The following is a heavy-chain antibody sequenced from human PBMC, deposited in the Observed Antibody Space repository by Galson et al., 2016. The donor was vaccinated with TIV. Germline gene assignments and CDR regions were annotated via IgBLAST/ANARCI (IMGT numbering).Heavy chain of an antibody. CDR1: GFTFSTFA. CDR2: ISGSGDST. CDR3: AKSPAYYYASSGYYRTGDYYFDY. V-gene: IGHV3-23*01. Sequence: SLRLSCAASGFTFSTFAMSWVRQAPGKGLEWVSGISGSGDSTKSADSVKGRFTISLANSKTTQYLLMNSLSADDTAVYYCAKSPAYYYASSGYYRTGDYYFDYWGQGTLVTVSS. D-gene: IGHD3-22*01. J-gene: IGHJ4*02.